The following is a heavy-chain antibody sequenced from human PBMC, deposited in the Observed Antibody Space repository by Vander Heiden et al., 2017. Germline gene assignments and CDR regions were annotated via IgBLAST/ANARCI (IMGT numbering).Heavy chain of an antibody. CDR1: GFIVSDNY. CDR2: LYGGGST. D-gene: IGHD5-12*01. CDR3: VRDRRDWQRSYYALDV. Sequence: EELLVESGGGLIQPGGSLRLSCEASGFIVSDNYMTWVRQAPGKGLEWVSVLYGGGSTYYADSVKGRFTISRDNAKNTLYLQMSNLRVDDTAVYYCVRDRRDWQRSYYALDVWGPGTTVTVSS. J-gene: IGHJ6*02. V-gene: IGHV3-53*01.